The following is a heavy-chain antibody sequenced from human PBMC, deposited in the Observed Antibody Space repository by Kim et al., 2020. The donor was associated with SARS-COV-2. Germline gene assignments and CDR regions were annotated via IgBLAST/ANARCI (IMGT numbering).Heavy chain of an antibody. CDR3: VRDGRVYYLDSRGHQGWFDP. Sequence: ASVKVSCKASGYTFHNYYIHWVRQAPGQGLEWMGIINPSGGSTSYAQKFQGRVTMTSDTSTSTAYMELSSLKSEDTAVYFCVRDGRVYYLDSRGHQGWFDPWGQGTLVTVSS. D-gene: IGHD3-22*01. V-gene: IGHV1-46*02. CDR2: INPSGGST. CDR1: GYTFHNYY. J-gene: IGHJ5*02.